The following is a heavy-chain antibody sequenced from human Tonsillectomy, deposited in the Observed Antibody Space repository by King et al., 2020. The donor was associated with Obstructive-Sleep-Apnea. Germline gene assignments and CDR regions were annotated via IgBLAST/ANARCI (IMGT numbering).Heavy chain of an antibody. V-gene: IGHV2-70*11. D-gene: IGHD3-22*01. CDR1: VFSLSTSGMC. J-gene: IGHJ4*02. CDR3: ARITYYYDSSGYYYFDY. Sequence: VTLKESGPALVKPTQTLTLTCTFSVFSLSTSGMCVSWIRQPPGKALEWLARIDWDDDKYYSTSLKTRLTISKDTSKNQVVLTMTNMDPVDTATYYCARITYYYDSSGYYYFDYWGQGTLVTVSS. CDR2: IDWDDDK.